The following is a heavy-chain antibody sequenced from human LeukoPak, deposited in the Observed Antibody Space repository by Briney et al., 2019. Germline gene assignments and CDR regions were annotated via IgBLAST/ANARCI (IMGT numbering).Heavy chain of an antibody. J-gene: IGHJ5*02. CDR2: IYSGGGT. V-gene: IGHV3-53*01. CDR1: GFSVSSNY. CDR3: ARGGSRGSFDL. D-gene: IGHD2-15*01. Sequence: GGSLRLSCAASGFSVSSNYLSWIRQAPGKGLEWVSVIYSGGGTHYADSVKGRFTISRDNSKNTVFLQMNSLRAEDTAVYYCARGGSRGSFDLWGQGTLVTVSS.